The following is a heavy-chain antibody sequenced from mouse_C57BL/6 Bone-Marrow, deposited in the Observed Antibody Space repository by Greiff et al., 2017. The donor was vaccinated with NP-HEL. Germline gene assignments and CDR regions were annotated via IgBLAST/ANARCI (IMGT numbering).Heavy chain of an antibody. J-gene: IGHJ2*01. D-gene: IGHD1-1*01. CDR1: GYTFTDYN. V-gene: IGHV1-22*01. CDR2: INPNNGGT. CDR3: ARGNFITTVVEDY. Sequence: EVQLQQSGPELVKPGASVKMSCKASGYTFTDYNMHWVKQSHGKSLEWIGYINPNNGGTSYNQKFKGKATLTVNKSSSTAYMELRSLTSEDSAVYYCARGNFITTVVEDYWGQGTTLTVSS.